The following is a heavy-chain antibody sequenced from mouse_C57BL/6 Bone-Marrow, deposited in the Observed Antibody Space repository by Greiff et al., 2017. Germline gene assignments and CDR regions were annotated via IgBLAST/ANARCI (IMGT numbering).Heavy chain of an antibody. CDR3: ARGSTVLEGEFAY. J-gene: IGHJ3*01. Sequence: EVKLVESGPGLVKPSQSLSLTCSVTGYSFTSCYYWNWIRQFPGNKLEWMGYISDDGSNNYNPSLKNRISITRDTSKNQFFLKLNSVTTEDTDTYYCARGSTVLEGEFAYWGQGTLVTVSA. V-gene: IGHV3-6*01. CDR1: GYSFTSCYY. CDR2: ISDDGSN. D-gene: IGHD1-1*01.